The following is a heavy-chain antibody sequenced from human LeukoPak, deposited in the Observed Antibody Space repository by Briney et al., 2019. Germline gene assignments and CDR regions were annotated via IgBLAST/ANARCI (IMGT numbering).Heavy chain of an antibody. CDR3: AREYGSGWNDY. Sequence: ASVKVSCKASGYTFTGYYIHWVRQAPGQGLEWMGWINPNSGGTNYAQKFQGRVTMTRDTSISTAYMELSSLRSDDTAVYYCAREYGSGWNDYWGQGTLVTVSS. D-gene: IGHD6-19*01. CDR1: GYTFTGYY. J-gene: IGHJ4*02. V-gene: IGHV1-2*02. CDR2: INPNSGGT.